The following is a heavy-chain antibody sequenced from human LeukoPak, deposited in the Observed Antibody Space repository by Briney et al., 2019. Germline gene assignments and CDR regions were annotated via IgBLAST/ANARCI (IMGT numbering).Heavy chain of an antibody. CDR2: IIPILGIA. Sequence: SVKVSCKASGGTFISYAISWVRQAPGQGLEWMGRIIPILGIANYAQKFRGRVTITADKSTSTAYMELSSLRSEDTAVYYCARVSVEWSPIPFDPWGQGTLVTVSS. CDR1: GGTFISYA. CDR3: ARVSVEWSPIPFDP. V-gene: IGHV1-69*04. D-gene: IGHD3-3*01. J-gene: IGHJ5*02.